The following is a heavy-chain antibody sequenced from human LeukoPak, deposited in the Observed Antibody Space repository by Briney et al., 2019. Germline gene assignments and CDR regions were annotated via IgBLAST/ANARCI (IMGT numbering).Heavy chain of an antibody. CDR2: TYYRSKWGY. J-gene: IGHJ4*02. CDR3: GRARGWVFES. V-gene: IGHV6-1*01. D-gene: IGHD1-26*01. Sequence: SQTLSLTCAISGDSVSSNLVTWNWIRQSPSSGLEWLGRTYYRSKWGYDYAVSMEGRITVNPDTSKNQFSLHLNSVTPEDTAVYYCGRARGWVFESWGQGTLVTVSS. CDR1: GDSVSSNLVT.